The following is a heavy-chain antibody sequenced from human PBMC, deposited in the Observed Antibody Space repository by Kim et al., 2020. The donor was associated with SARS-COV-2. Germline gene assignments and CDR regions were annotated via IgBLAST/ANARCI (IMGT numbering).Heavy chain of an antibody. Sequence: GGSLRLSCAASGVTFNTNPMNWVRQAPGKGLEWVSSIGSGGIYTYYADSVKGRFTISRDNSKNTLYLEMNSLRAEDTALYYCAKRAGGAGYFEYWGHGTL. CDR1: GVTFNTNP. CDR3: AKRAGGAGYFEY. J-gene: IGHJ4*03. CDR2: IGSGGIYT. V-gene: IGHV3-23*01. D-gene: IGHD3-10*01.